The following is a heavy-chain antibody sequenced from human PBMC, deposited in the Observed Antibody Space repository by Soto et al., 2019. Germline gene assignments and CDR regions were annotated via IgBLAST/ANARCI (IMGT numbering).Heavy chain of an antibody. CDR2: TYYRSRWYN. CDR3: AGTSSLQSYYMDV. D-gene: IGHD1-7*01. Sequence: SQTLSLTCVISGDSVSSNSAAWNWIRQSPSRGLEWLGRTYYRSRWYNDYAVSVRSRITVNADTSKNQFSLHLNSVTPEDTAGYYCAGTSSLQSYYMDVWDKETTVKVSS. CDR1: GDSVSSNSAA. V-gene: IGHV6-1*01. J-gene: IGHJ6*03.